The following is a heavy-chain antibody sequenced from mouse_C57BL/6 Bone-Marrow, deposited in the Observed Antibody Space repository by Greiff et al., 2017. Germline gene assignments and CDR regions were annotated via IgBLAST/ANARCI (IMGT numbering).Heavy chain of an antibody. CDR2: INPNNGGT. CDR1: GYTFTDYN. Sequence: VQLKQSGPELVKPGASVKMSCKASGYTFTDYNMHWVKQSHGKSLEWIGYINPNNGGTSYNQKFKGKATLTVNKSSSTAYMELRSLTSEDAAVYYCARFTTVVRFDYWGQGTTLTVSS. CDR3: ARFTTVVRFDY. D-gene: IGHD1-1*01. V-gene: IGHV1-22*01. J-gene: IGHJ2*01.